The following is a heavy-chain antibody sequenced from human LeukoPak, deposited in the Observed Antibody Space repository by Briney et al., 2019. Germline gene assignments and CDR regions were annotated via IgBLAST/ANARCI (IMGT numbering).Heavy chain of an antibody. CDR1: GFTFSSYA. J-gene: IGHJ4*02. CDR2: ISGSGGST. V-gene: IGHV3-23*01. CDR3: AKRVSSGWSYFDY. Sequence: GGSLRLSCAASGFTFSSYAMSWVRQAPGKGLGWVSAISGSGGSTYYADSVKGRFTISRDNSKNTLYLQMNSLRAEDTAVYYCAKRVSSGWSYFDYWGQGTLVTVSS. D-gene: IGHD6-19*01.